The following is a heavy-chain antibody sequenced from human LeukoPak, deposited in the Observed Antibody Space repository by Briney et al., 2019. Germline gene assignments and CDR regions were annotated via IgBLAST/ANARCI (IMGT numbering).Heavy chain of an antibody. J-gene: IGHJ4*02. CDR1: GLNFRTYA. Sequence: GGSLRLSCTASGLNFRTYAMSWVRQAPGKGREGVSSIGTDDTKFYGDSVKGRFTISRDNSKNTMYLQMNSLETEDTAVYHCANTGPPPYSNGWASPVVYYFDDWGQGTLVTVSS. CDR2: IGTDDTK. D-gene: IGHD6-19*01. CDR3: ANTGPPPYSNGWASPVVYYFDD. V-gene: IGHV3-23*01.